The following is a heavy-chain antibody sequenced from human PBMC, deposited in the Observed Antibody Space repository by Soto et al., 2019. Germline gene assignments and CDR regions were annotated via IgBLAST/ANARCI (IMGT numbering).Heavy chain of an antibody. Sequence: QVQLQESGPGLVKPSQTLSLTCTVSGGSISSGGYYWSWIRQHPGKGLEWIGYIYYSGSTYYNPSLKSRVTISVDTSKNQISLKLSSVTAADTAVYYCARDQGGRGYYYGMDVWGQGTTVTVSS. D-gene: IGHD3-10*01. V-gene: IGHV4-31*03. J-gene: IGHJ6*02. CDR1: GGSISSGGYY. CDR3: ARDQGGRGYYYGMDV. CDR2: IYYSGST.